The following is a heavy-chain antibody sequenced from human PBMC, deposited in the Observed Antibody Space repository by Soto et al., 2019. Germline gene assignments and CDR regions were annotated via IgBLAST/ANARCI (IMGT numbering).Heavy chain of an antibody. V-gene: IGHV3-48*02. CDR3: ARDRAELERSYYYYGMDV. D-gene: IGHD1-1*01. J-gene: IGHJ6*02. CDR1: GFTFSSYS. Sequence: GGSLRLSCAASGFTFSSYSMNWVRQAPGKGLEWVSYISSSSSTIYYADSVKDRFTISRANAKNSLYLQMNSLRDEDTAVYYCARDRAELERSYYYYGMDVWGQGTTVTVSS. CDR2: ISSSSSTI.